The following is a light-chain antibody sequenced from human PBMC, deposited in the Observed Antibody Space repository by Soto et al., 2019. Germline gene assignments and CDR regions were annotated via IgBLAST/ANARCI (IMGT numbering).Light chain of an antibody. V-gene: IGKV1-5*01. CDR2: HAS. Sequence: DIQMTQSPSTLPASVGHRVTITGRVSQCIDSWLAWYQQRPGKAPHLLIYHASSLETGVPSWFSGSGSATEFTLTISSLQPDDVANYYCQHYNSYGTFGQGTKV. J-gene: IGKJ1*01. CDR1: QCIDSW. CDR3: QHYNSYGT.